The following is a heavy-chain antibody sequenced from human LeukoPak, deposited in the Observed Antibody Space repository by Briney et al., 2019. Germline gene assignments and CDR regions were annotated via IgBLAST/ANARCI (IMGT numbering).Heavy chain of an antibody. CDR3: ARVGSSSWYGGWFDP. CDR1: GGSIRSYY. V-gene: IGHV4-59*01. CDR2: IYYSGST. D-gene: IGHD6-13*01. J-gene: IGHJ5*02. Sequence: SETLSLTCTVSGGSIRSYYWSWIRQPPGKGLEWIGYIYYSGSTNYNPSLKSRVTISVDTSKNQFSLKLSSVTAADTAVYYCARVGSSSWYGGWFDPWGQGTLVTVSS.